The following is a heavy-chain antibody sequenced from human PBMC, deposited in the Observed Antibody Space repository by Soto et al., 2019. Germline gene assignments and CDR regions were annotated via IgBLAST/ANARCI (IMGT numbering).Heavy chain of an antibody. J-gene: IGHJ4*02. CDR1: GYTFTSYF. D-gene: IGHD2-15*01. CDR3: AREGDIVVYKRFDY. Sequence: QVQLVQSGAEVKKPGASVKVSCKASGYTFTSYFMHWVRQAPGQGLEWMGIINSSGGSTSYAQKFQGRLSLTTDTSTSTVYMQLTSLTSADTAVYYCAREGDIVVYKRFDYWGQGTLVSVSS. CDR2: INSSGGST. V-gene: IGHV1-46*01.